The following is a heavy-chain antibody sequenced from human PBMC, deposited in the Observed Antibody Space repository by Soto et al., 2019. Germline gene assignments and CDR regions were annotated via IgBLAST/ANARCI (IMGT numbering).Heavy chain of an antibody. Sequence: SETLSLTCTVSGGSISSSSYYWGWIRQPPGKGLEWIGSIYYSGSTYYNPSLKSRVTISVDTSKNQFSLKLSSVTAADTAVYYCASNHFGVVTTYCFDYWGQGTLVTVSS. J-gene: IGHJ4*02. V-gene: IGHV4-39*01. CDR2: IYYSGST. CDR1: GGSISSSSYY. D-gene: IGHD3-3*01. CDR3: ASNHFGVVTTYCFDY.